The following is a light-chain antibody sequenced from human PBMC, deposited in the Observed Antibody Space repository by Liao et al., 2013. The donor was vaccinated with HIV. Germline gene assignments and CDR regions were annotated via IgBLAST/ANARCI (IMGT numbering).Light chain of an antibody. Sequence: SYELTQPPSVSVSPGQTASITCSGDKLGDKYASWYHQKPGQSPVLVIYQDSRRPSGIPERFSGSNSGNTATLTISGTQAMDEADYFCQVWDSSTSFVFGSGTKVTVL. V-gene: IGLV3-1*01. J-gene: IGLJ1*01. CDR2: QDS. CDR1: KLGDKY. CDR3: QVWDSSTSFV.